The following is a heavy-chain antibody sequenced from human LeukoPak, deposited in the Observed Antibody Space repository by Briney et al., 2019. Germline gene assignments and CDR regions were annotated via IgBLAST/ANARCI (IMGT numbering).Heavy chain of an antibody. V-gene: IGHV4-4*07. J-gene: IGHJ4*02. D-gene: IGHD1-26*01. Sequence: SETLSLTCTVSGASITSYYWSWIRQPAGKGLEWIGRIYTSGSTNYNPSLKSRVTISVDTSKNQFSLKLSSVTAADTAVYYCARVWIDSGIYYDDRGAFDYWGRGTLVTVSS. CDR1: GASITSYY. CDR2: IYTSGST. CDR3: ARVWIDSGIYYDDRGAFDY.